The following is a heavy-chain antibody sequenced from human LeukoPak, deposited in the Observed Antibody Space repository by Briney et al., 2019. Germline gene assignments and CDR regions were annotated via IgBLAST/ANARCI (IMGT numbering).Heavy chain of an antibody. D-gene: IGHD3-3*01. CDR2: IYPGDSDT. V-gene: IGHV5-51*01. CDR3: ARAGEYYDFWSGSDY. Sequence: GESLKISCKGSGYSFTSYWIGWVRQMPGKGLEWMGIIYPGDSDTRYSQSFQGQVTISADKSISTAYLQWSSLKASDTAMYYCARAGEYYDFWSGSDYWGQGTLVTVSS. CDR1: GYSFTSYW. J-gene: IGHJ4*02.